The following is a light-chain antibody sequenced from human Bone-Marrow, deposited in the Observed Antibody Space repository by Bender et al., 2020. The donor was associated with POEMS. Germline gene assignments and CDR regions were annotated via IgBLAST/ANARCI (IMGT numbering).Light chain of an antibody. V-gene: IGLV1-40*01. CDR2: ADS. CDR1: SSNIGAGYD. CDR3: QSYDNGLRVV. Sequence: QSVLTQPPSVSGAPGQTVTITCTGGSSNIGAGYDVHWYQLLPGTAPNLLVSADSGRPSGVPDRFSVAKSGMSGTLTIAGLQPEDEAEYFCQSYDNGLRVVFGGGTKLTVL. J-gene: IGLJ2*01.